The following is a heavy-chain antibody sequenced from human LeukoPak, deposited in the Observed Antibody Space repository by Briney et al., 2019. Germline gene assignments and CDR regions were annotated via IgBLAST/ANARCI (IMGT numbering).Heavy chain of an antibody. D-gene: IGHD2/OR15-2a*01. J-gene: IGHJ6*03. CDR3: AKVRRSTTYFIDV. CDR2: ISGSGSNK. V-gene: IGHV3-23*01. Sequence: GGSLRLSCAASGFTFSTYDMTWVRQAPGKGLEWVSGISGSGSNKHDADSVNGRFLISRDNSKNLLYLQMNSLRAEDTALYYCAKVRRSTTYFIDVWGSGTPVTVSS. CDR1: GFTFSTYD.